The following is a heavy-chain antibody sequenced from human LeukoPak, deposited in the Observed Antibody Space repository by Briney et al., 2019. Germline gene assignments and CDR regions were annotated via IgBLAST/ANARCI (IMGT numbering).Heavy chain of an antibody. CDR1: GFTFSSHG. CDR2: ITASGDRT. CDR3: ARRDIVVVVSASDY. V-gene: IGHV3-23*01. J-gene: IGHJ4*02. Sequence: GGSLRLSCVASGFTFSSHGMNWVRQAPGKGLEWVSGITASGDRTFYGDSVRGRFTMSRDNSKNTVYLQMNSLRVDDTAVYYCARRDIVVVVSASDYWGQGTLVTVSS. D-gene: IGHD2-15*01.